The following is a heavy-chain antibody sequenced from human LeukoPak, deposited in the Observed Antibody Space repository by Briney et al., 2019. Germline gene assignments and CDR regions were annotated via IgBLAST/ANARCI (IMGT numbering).Heavy chain of an antibody. CDR3: AKDSFLGWNYYDSSGDLSGY. CDR2: ISGGGGST. Sequence: PGGSLRLSCAASGFTFSSYAMSWVRQAPGKGLEWVSAISGGGGSTHFADSVKGRFTISRDNSKNTLYLQMNSLRAEDTAVYYCAKDSFLGWNYYDSSGDLSGYWGQGTLVTVSS. V-gene: IGHV3-23*01. CDR1: GFTFSSYA. D-gene: IGHD3-22*01. J-gene: IGHJ4*02.